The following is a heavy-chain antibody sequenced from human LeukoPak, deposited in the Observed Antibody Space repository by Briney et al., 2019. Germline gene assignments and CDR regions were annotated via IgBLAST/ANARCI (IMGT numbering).Heavy chain of an antibody. CDR2: IIPIFGTA. V-gene: IGHV1-69*13. J-gene: IGHJ6*02. D-gene: IGHD2-15*01. CDR3: AIVHRLVVAATQNYYYGMDV. CDR1: GYTFTSYG. Sequence: GASVKVSCKASGYTFTSYGISWVRQAPGQGLEWMGGIIPIFGTANYAQKFQGRVTITADESTSTAYMELSSLRSEDTAVYYCAIVHRLVVAATQNYYYGMDVWGQGTTVTVSS.